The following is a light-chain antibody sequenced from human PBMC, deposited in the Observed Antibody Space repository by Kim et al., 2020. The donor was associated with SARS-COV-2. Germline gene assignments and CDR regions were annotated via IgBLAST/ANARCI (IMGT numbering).Light chain of an antibody. CDR2: YGS. Sequence: APGKAARITGGRNNTGSRRVHWYQQKPGPAPVVVIYYGSDRPAGIPRRFSGSNSGSTATLTISRVEGGDEADYYCQVWGSSSDHYVFGTGTKVTVL. J-gene: IGLJ1*01. CDR1: NTGSRR. CDR3: QVWGSSSDHYV. V-gene: IGLV3-21*04.